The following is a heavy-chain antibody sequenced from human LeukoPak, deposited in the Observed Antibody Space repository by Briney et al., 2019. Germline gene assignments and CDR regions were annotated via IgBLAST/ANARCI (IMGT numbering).Heavy chain of an antibody. D-gene: IGHD2-15*01. J-gene: IGHJ4*02. CDR2: IKQDGSEK. Sequence: GGSLRLSCAATGFTFSSYWMSWVRQAPGKGLEWVANIKQDGSEKYYVDSLKGRFTITRDNAKNSLYLQMNSLRAEDTAVYYCAREGPAKLDYWGQGTLVTVSS. CDR3: AREGPAKLDY. V-gene: IGHV3-7*05. CDR1: GFTFSSYW.